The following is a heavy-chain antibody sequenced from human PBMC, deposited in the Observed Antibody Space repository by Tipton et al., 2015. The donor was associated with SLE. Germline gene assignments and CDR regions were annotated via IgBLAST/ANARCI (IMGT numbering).Heavy chain of an antibody. CDR3: AGTRYSGNYLDY. CDR1: GFAFNNYW. Sequence: SLRLSCAASGFAFNNYWMYWVRQAPGKGLVWVARINSDGSGTRYADSVKDRFIISRDNAKNTVYLRMNSLRAEDTAVYYCAGTRYSGNYLDYWGQGTLVTVSS. D-gene: IGHD1-26*01. V-gene: IGHV3-74*01. J-gene: IGHJ4*02. CDR2: INSDGSGT.